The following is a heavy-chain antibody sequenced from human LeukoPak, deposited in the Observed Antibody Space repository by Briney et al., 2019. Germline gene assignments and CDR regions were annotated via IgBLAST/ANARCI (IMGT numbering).Heavy chain of an antibody. Sequence: GGSLRLSCAASGFTFSDYYMSWIRQAPGKGLEWVSYISSSGSTIYYADSVKGQFTISRDNAKNSLYLQMNSLRAEDTAVYYCAGMMYDSSGYPEWGQGTLVTVSS. D-gene: IGHD3-22*01. CDR1: GFTFSDYY. J-gene: IGHJ4*02. V-gene: IGHV3-11*01. CDR2: ISSSGSTI. CDR3: AGMMYDSSGYPE.